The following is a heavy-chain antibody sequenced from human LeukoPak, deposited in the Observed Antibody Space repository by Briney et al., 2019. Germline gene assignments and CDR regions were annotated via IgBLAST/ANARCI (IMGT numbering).Heavy chain of an antibody. CDR1: GYTFTGYY. D-gene: IGHD6-25*01. J-gene: IGHJ5*02. Sequence: ASVKVSCKASGYTFTGYYMHWVRQAPGQGLEWMGRINPNSGGTNYAQKFQGRVTMTRDTSTSTAYMELSRLRSDDTAVYYCGRPKYSGGFAPGGQGTLVTVPS. CDR3: GRPKYSGGFAP. CDR2: INPNSGGT. V-gene: IGHV1-2*06.